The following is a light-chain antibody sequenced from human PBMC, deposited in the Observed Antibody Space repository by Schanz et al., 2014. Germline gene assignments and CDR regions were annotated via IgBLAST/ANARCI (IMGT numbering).Light chain of an antibody. CDR1: QSIGTW. CDR3: QQYHRYSWT. V-gene: IGKV1-5*01. CDR2: DGS. J-gene: IGKJ1*01. Sequence: DVQMTQSPSTLSASVGDRVTITCRASQSIGTWLAWYQQKPGKVPKLLIYDGSTLESGVSSRFSGSGSGTEFTLTINSLQPDDFATYYCQQYHRYSWTFGQGTKVEIK.